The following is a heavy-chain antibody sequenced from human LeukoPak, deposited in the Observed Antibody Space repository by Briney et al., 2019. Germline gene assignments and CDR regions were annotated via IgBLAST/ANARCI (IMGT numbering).Heavy chain of an antibody. CDR1: GFAFSTYS. Sequence: NPGGSLRLSCAASGFAFSTYSMNWVRLAPGKGLEWVSSISFSSDYIYYADSVKGRFTISRDNARNSLYLQMSSLRAEDAAVYYCARRYCSTTNCYAFDDWGQGTLVTVSS. J-gene: IGHJ4*02. CDR3: ARRYCSTTNCYAFDD. V-gene: IGHV3-21*01. CDR2: ISFSSDYI. D-gene: IGHD2-2*01.